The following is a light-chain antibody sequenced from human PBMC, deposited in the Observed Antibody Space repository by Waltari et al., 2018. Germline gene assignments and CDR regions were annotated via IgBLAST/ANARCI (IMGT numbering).Light chain of an antibody. Sequence: DIQMTQSPSSLSASVGDRVTITCRASQGINNYLAWFQKKLGKGPKSLIYGASSLQSGVPSKFSGSGSGTDFTLTISSLQPEDFATYYCLQYSSYPLTFGQGTRLEIK. CDR1: QGINNY. CDR3: LQYSSYPLT. V-gene: IGKV1-16*02. J-gene: IGKJ5*01. CDR2: GAS.